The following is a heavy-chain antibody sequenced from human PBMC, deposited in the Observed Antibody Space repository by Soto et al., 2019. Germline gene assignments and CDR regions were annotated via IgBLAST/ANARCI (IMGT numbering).Heavy chain of an antibody. V-gene: IGHV3-30*18. Sequence: SLRLSCAASGFTFSSYGMHWVRQAPGKGLEWVALISYDGSNIYYAGSVKGRFTISRDNSKNTLYLQMNSLRPEDTAVYYCAKASAFSSTWAFDYWGQGTLVTVSS. D-gene: IGHD6-13*01. CDR3: AKASAFSSTWAFDY. J-gene: IGHJ4*02. CDR2: ISYDGSNI. CDR1: GFTFSSYG.